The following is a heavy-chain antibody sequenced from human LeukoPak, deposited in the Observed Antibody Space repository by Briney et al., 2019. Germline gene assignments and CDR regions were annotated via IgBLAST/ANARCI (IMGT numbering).Heavy chain of an antibody. Sequence: GRSLRLSCAASGFTFRSSAMHWVRQAPGKGLEWVAVISYDGSNKYYADSVKGRFTISRDNSKSTLYLQMNSLRAEDTAVYYCARDPGLRWKFDYWGQGTLVTVSS. V-gene: IGHV3-30-3*01. D-gene: IGHD4-23*01. J-gene: IGHJ4*02. CDR1: GFTFRSSA. CDR3: ARDPGLRWKFDY. CDR2: ISYDGSNK.